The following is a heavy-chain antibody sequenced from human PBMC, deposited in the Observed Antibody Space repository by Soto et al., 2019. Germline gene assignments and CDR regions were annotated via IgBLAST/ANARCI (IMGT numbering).Heavy chain of an antibody. J-gene: IGHJ5*02. V-gene: IGHV3-21*01. CDR1: GFTFSSYS. Sequence: EVQLVESGGGLVKPGGSLRLSCAASGFTFSSYSMNWVRQAPGKGLEWVSSISSSSSYIYYADSVKGRFTISRDNAKNSLYLQMNSLRAEDTAVYYCARDRGYYGSRWFDPWGQGTLVTVSS. CDR2: ISSSSSYI. CDR3: ARDRGYYGSRWFDP. D-gene: IGHD3-10*01.